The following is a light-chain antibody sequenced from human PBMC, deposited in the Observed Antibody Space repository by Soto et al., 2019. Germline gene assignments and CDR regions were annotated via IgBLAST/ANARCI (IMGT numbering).Light chain of an antibody. Sequence: DIQMTQSPSTLSASVGDRVTITCRASQNVDHWVAGYQQKPGKAPKFLIYDASNLASGGPSRFSGRGSGTEFTLTISGLQPDAFATSYCHRYNSNSRSFGQGTRV. V-gene: IGKV1-5*01. CDR2: DAS. J-gene: IGKJ1*01. CDR1: QNVDHW. CDR3: HRYNSNSRS.